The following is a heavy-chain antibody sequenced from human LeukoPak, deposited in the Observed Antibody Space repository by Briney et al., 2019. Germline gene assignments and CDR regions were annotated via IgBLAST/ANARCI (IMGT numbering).Heavy chain of an antibody. CDR3: ARYYYGSGSYSNTFQH. CDR2: IYDRGPA. J-gene: IGHJ1*01. Sequence: PSQTLSLTCTVSGGAIASGGYSWNWIRQSPGEGLEWIGCIYDRGPAYYNPSLKSRFTISVDRPKNQFSLKLSSVTAADTAVYYCARYYYGSGSYSNTFQHWGQGTLVTVSS. D-gene: IGHD3-10*01. V-gene: IGHV4-30-2*06. CDR1: GGAIASGGYS.